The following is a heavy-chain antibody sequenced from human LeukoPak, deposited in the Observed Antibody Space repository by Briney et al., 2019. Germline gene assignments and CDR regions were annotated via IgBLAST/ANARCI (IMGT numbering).Heavy chain of an antibody. CDR1: GFTFSSYW. V-gene: IGHV3-7*01. CDR3: ARGQDTVITSRDAFDI. Sequence: GGSLRLSCAASGFTFSSYWMSWVRQAPGKGLEWVANIKQDGSEKYYVDSVKGRFTISRDNAKNSLYLQMNSLRAEDTAVYYCARGQDTVITSRDAFDIWDQGTMVTVSS. CDR2: IKQDGSEK. D-gene: IGHD4-23*01. J-gene: IGHJ3*02.